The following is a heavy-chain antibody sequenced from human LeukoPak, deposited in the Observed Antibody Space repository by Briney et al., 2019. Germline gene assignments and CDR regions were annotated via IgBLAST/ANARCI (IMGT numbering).Heavy chain of an antibody. J-gene: IGHJ4*02. Sequence: PSETLSLTSTVSGGSMSSYYWSWIRQPPGKGLEWIGYIYYSGSTNYNPSLKSRVTISVDTSKNQFSLKLTSVSAADTAVYYCARGRSYYDSTGYAYWGQGTQVTVSS. CDR2: IYYSGST. CDR3: ARGRSYYDSTGYAY. D-gene: IGHD3-22*01. CDR1: GGSMSSYY. V-gene: IGHV4-59*12.